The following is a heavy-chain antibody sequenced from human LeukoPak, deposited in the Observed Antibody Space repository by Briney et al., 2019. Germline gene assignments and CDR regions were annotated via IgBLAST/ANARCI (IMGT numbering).Heavy chain of an antibody. D-gene: IGHD2-15*01. CDR2: IDRDGTTK. CDR1: GYTAGTYS. Sequence: GGSLRLSCAPSGYTAGTYSMSWVCQALERRLGCVANIDRDGTTKFYLDSLEGRFTISRDNAKNSLYLQGNSLRVEDTAVYYCARDGGYCEGITCPVDLWGQGALVAVSS. CDR3: ARDGGYCEGITCPVDL. J-gene: IGHJ5*02. V-gene: IGHV3-7*05.